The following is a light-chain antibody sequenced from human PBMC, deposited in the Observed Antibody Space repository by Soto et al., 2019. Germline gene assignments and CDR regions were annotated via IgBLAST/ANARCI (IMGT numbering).Light chain of an antibody. CDR2: GNS. J-gene: IGLJ2*01. V-gene: IGLV1-40*01. CDR1: SSNIGAGYD. Sequence: QAVVTQPPSVSGAPGQRVTISCTGRSSNIGAGYDVHWYQQLPGTAPKLLIYGNSNRPSGVPDRFSGSNSGTSASLAITGLQAEDEADYCCQSYDSSLSGSVVFGGGTKLTVL. CDR3: QSYDSSLSGSVV.